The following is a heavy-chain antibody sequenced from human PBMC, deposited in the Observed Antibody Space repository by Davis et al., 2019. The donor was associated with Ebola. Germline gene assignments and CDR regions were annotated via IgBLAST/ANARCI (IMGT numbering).Heavy chain of an antibody. CDR1: GFMFSNFA. V-gene: IGHV3-23*01. CDR2: ITGSGGTT. CDR3: ARSNWPYYFDY. D-gene: IGHD7-27*01. J-gene: IGHJ4*02. Sequence: GESLKISCAASGFMFSNFAMNWVRQAPGKGLEWVSAITGSGGTTYSADSVKDRFIISRDNAKNTLYLQMHNVRAEDTAVYYCARSNWPYYFDYWGQGTLVTVSA.